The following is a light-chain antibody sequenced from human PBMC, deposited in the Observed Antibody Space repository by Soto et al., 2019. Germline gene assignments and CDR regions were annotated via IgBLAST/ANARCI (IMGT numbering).Light chain of an antibody. CDR3: TSYAGGNNV. CDR2: EVN. CDR1: SSDVGGYNY. J-gene: IGLJ1*01. Sequence: QSALTQPPSASGSPGQSVTISCTGTSSDVGGYNYVSWYQQHPVKVPKLMVYEVNQRPSGVPDRFSGSKSGNTASLTVSGLQAEDEADYYCTSYAGGNNVFGTGTKLTVL. V-gene: IGLV2-8*01.